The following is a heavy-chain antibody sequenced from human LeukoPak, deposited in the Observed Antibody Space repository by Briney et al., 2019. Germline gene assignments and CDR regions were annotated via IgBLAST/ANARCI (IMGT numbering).Heavy chain of an antibody. D-gene: IGHD5-12*01. Sequence: GGSLRLSCAASGFTFSTYSMSWVRQAPRKGLEWVSVIWPSGDTTYYADSVKGRFTISRDNSKNTLYLQTHNLRAEDTALYYCAKDQRPDSGYDIDSWGQGTLVTVSS. CDR1: GFTFSTYS. V-gene: IGHV3-23*01. CDR2: IWPSGDTT. J-gene: IGHJ4*02. CDR3: AKDQRPDSGYDIDS.